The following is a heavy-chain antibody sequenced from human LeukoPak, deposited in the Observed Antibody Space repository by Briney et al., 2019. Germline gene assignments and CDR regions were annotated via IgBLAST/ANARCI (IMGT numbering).Heavy chain of an antibody. CDR1: GGSFSGYC. D-gene: IGHD1-14*01. CDR2: INHSGST. CDR3: ASMNQFDY. V-gene: IGHV4-34*01. Sequence: SETLSLTCAVYGGSFSGYCWSWIRQPPGKGLEWIGEINHSGSTSYNPSLKSRVTISVDTSKNQFSLKLSSVTAADTAVYYCASMNQFDYWGQGTLVTVSS. J-gene: IGHJ4*02.